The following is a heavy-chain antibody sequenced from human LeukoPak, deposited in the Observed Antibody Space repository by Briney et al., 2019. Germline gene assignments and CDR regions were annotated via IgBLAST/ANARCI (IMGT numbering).Heavy chain of an antibody. CDR2: IYSGGSA. J-gene: IGHJ4*02. D-gene: IGHD1-26*01. Sequence: GGSLRLSCAASGFTVSSNYMSWVRQAPGKGLEWVSVIYSGGSAYYADSVKGRFTTSRDNSKNTLYLQMNSLRAEDTAVYYCARDVVGATTADYWGQGTLVTVSS. V-gene: IGHV3-66*02. CDR1: GFTVSSNY. CDR3: ARDVVGATTADY.